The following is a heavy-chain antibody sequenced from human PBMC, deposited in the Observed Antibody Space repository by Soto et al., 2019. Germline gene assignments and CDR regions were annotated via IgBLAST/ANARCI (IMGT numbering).Heavy chain of an antibody. CDR1: GFTFSSYT. J-gene: IGHJ4*02. CDR2: ISGSGSST. CDR3: AKDQGSSWYEIDY. V-gene: IGHV3-23*01. D-gene: IGHD6-13*01. Sequence: GGSLRLSCAASGFTFSSYTMSWVRQAPGKGLEWVSTISGSGSSTYSADSVKGRFTISRDNSKNTLYLQMNSLRVEDTAIYYCAKDQGSSWYEIDYWGQGTLVTVSS.